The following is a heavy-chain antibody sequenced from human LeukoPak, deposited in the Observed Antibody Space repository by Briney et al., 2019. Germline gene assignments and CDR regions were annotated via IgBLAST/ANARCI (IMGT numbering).Heavy chain of an antibody. CDR3: AKVRSSGSYRGVFDY. J-gene: IGHJ4*02. CDR1: GFTFSSYA. V-gene: IGHV3-23*01. CDR2: ISGSGGGT. D-gene: IGHD1-26*01. Sequence: GGSLRLSCAASGFTFSSYAMSWVRQAPGKGLEWVSAISGSGGGTYYADSVKGRFTISRDNSKNTLYLQMNSLRAEDTAVYYCAKVRSSGSYRGVFDYWGQGTLVTVSS.